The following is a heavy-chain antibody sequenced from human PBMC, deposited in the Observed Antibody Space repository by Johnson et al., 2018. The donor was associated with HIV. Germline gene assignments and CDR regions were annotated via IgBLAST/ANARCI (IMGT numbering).Heavy chain of an antibody. CDR1: GFTFSNYA. J-gene: IGHJ3*02. D-gene: IGHD3-22*01. CDR3: ARGPLYYYDLTRALDI. CDR2: ISYDGRYK. Sequence: QVQLVESGGGLVKPGGSLRLSCAASGFTFSNYAMHWVRQAPGKGLEGGAVISYDGRYKYYVDSVKGRFTISRDNSKNTLYLQMNSLRAEDTAMYFCARGPLYYYDLTRALDIWGQGTMVTVSS. V-gene: IGHV3-30*04.